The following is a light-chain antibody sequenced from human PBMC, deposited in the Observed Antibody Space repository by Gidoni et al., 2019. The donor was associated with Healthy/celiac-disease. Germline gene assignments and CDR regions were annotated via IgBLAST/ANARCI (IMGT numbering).Light chain of an antibody. CDR2: SNN. V-gene: IGLV1-44*01. CDR1: SSNIGSNP. J-gene: IGLJ3*02. Sequence: QSVLTQPPSASGTPGQRVTISCSGSSSNIGSNPVNWYQQLPGTAPKLLIYSNNQRPSGVPDRFSGSKSGTSASLAIRGLQSEDEADYYCAAWDDSLNGWVFGGGTKLTVL. CDR3: AAWDDSLNGWV.